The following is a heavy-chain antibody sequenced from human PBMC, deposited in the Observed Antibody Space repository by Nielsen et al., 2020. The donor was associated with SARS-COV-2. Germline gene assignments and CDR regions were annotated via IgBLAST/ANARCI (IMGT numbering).Heavy chain of an antibody. Sequence: GGSLRLSCAASGFTFDDYGMSWVRQAPGKGLEWVSVIYRAGDTYYAGSVKGRFTVSRDNSKNTVYLQMNRLRVEDTAVYYCARDQQSSGWTNGIFNVWGQGTMVTVSS. CDR3: ARDQQSSGWTNGIFNV. D-gene: IGHD3-22*01. CDR2: IYRAGDT. CDR1: GFTFDDYG. V-gene: IGHV3-66*01. J-gene: IGHJ3*01.